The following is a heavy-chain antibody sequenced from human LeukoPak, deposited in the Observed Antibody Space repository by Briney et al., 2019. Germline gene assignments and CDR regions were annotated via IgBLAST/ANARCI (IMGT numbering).Heavy chain of an antibody. D-gene: IGHD2-2*01. V-gene: IGHV3-9*01. CDR3: ATVCSTSCYGYYMDV. CDR2: ITSNSGYV. J-gene: IGHJ6*03. Sequence: GGSLRLSCTVSGFIFEDYAMHWVRQVPGKGLEWVSSITSNSGYVAYADSVKGRFSISRDNAKNSLYLQMNSLRAEDTAVYYCATVCSTSCYGYYMDVWGKGTTVTVSS. CDR1: GFIFEDYA.